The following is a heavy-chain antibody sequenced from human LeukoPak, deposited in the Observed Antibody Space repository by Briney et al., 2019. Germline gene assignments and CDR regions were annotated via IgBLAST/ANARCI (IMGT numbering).Heavy chain of an antibody. V-gene: IGHV3-23*01. Sequence: GGSLRLSCAASGFTFSSYAMSWVRQAPGKGLEWVSAISGSGGSTYYADSVKGRFTIARDNSKNTLYLQMNSLRAEHTAVYYCAKDPMITTVTEGCYFDYWGQGTLVTVSS. D-gene: IGHD4-17*01. CDR2: ISGSGGST. CDR1: GFTFSSYA. CDR3: AKDPMITTVTEGCYFDY. J-gene: IGHJ4*02.